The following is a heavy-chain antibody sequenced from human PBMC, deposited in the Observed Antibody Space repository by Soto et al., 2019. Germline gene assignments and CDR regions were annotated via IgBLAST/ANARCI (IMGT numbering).Heavy chain of an antibody. J-gene: IGHJ4*02. Sequence: SETLSLTCTVSGGSISSYYWSWSWQPPGQGPEWIGYIYYSGSTNYNPSLQSRVTISVDTSKNQFSLKLSSVTAADTAVYYCARYSHDYSNYYFDYWGQGTLVTVSS. V-gene: IGHV4-59*12. CDR3: ARYSHDYSNYYFDY. CDR1: GGSISSYY. D-gene: IGHD4-4*01. CDR2: IYYSGST.